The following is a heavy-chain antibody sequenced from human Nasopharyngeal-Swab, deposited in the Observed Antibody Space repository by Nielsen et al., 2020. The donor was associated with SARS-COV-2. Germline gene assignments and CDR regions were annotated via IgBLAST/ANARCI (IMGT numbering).Heavy chain of an antibody. CDR1: GFTFSSFP. CDR3: AREGWHYDFWSGSLGFDY. D-gene: IGHD3-3*01. V-gene: IGHV3-30-3*01. CDR2: ISYDGSNK. J-gene: IGHJ4*02. Sequence: GESLKISCAASGFTFSSFPIHWVRQAPGKGMEWVTVISYDGSNKYYADSVKGRFTISRDNAKNSLYLQMNSLRAEDTAVYYCAREGWHYDFWSGSLGFDYWGQGTLVTVSS.